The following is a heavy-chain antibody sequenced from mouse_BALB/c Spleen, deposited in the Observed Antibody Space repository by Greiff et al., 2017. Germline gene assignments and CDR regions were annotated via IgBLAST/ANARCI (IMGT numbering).Heavy chain of an antibody. J-gene: IGHJ2*01. CDR1: GYTFTSYW. CDR3: TYRYDRNYFDY. D-gene: IGHD2-14*01. V-gene: IGHV1S127*01. Sequence: QVQLQQPGAELVKPGASVKMSCKASGYTFTSYWMHWVKQRPGQGLEWIGVIDPSDSYTSYNQKFKGKATLTVDTSSSTAYMQLSSLTSEDSAVYYCTYRYDRNYFDYWGQGTTLTVSS. CDR2: IDPSDSYT.